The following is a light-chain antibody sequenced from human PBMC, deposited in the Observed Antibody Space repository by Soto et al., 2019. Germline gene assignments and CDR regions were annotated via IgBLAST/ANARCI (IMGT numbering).Light chain of an antibody. Sequence: DIQMTQSPSSLSASVGDRVTITCRTSQSISSYLNWYQQKPGKAPKLLIYAASSLQSGVPSRFSGSGSGTYFTLTISSLQPEDFAIYYCQQSYSTPPYTFGQGTKLEIK. CDR1: QSISSY. V-gene: IGKV1-39*01. J-gene: IGKJ2*01. CDR3: QQSYSTPPYT. CDR2: AAS.